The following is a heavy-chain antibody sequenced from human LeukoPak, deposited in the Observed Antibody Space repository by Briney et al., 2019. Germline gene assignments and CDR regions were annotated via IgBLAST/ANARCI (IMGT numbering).Heavy chain of an antibody. D-gene: IGHD5-18*01. Sequence: QPGGSLRLSCAASGFTFSSYWMRWVRQAPGKGLEWVANIKQDGSEKYYVDSVKGRFTISRDNAKNSLYLQMNSLRAEDTAVYYCARVPTAMVSSVDYWGQGTLVTVSS. CDR3: ARVPTAMVSSVDY. J-gene: IGHJ4*02. CDR2: IKQDGSEK. CDR1: GFTFSSYW. V-gene: IGHV3-7*01.